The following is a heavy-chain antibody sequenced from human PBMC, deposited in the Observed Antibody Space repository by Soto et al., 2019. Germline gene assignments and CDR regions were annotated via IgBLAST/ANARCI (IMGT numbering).Heavy chain of an antibody. CDR1: GFTFSSYA. CDR2: ISGSGGST. CDR3: AHQDTAMASGYYYYGMDV. J-gene: IGHJ6*02. V-gene: IGHV3-23*01. Sequence: AGGSLRLSCAASGFTFSSYAMSWVRQAPGKGLEWVSAISGSGGSTYYADSVKGRFTISRDNSKNTLYLQMNSLRAEDTAVYYCAHQDTAMASGYYYYGMDVWGQGTTVTVSS. D-gene: IGHD5-18*01.